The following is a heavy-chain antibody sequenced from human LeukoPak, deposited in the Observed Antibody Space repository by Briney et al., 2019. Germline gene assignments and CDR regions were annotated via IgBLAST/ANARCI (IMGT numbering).Heavy chain of an antibody. D-gene: IGHD3-22*01. J-gene: IGHJ4*02. V-gene: IGHV5-51*01. CDR1: GCRFTSYW. Sequence: GGPLQSSWKGAGCRFTSYWIGGVRQMPGKGLEGRGIIYPGDSDTRYSPSFQRQVPLSAHKSIRTASLQWSSLKASDTAMYYCARLGFYDSSGLTYWGRGTLLTVSS. CDR3: ARLGFYDSSGLTY. CDR2: IYPGDSDT.